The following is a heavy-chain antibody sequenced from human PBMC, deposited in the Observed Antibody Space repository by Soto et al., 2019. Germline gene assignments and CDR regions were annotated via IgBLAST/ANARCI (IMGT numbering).Heavy chain of an antibody. D-gene: IGHD2-8*01. V-gene: IGHV3-23*01. J-gene: IGHJ4*02. CDR1: GFTYRNNV. Sequence: GGSRRLRWTASGFTYRNNVLSWVRQAPGKGLDWVSGITGSGRDTYYADSVKGRLTISRDNSKNMVFLQMNSLRAEDTALYYCAKNGLDNSPSAIDSWGPGTLVTVSS. CDR3: AKNGLDNSPSAIDS. CDR2: ITGSGRDT.